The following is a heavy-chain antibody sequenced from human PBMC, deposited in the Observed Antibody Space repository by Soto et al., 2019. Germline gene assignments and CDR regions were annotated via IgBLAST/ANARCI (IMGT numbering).Heavy chain of an antibody. D-gene: IGHD3-10*01. J-gene: IGHJ6*02. CDR1: GGTFSSYD. Sequence: QVQLVQSGAEVKKPGSSVNVSCKASGGTFSSYDISWVRQAPGQGLEWMGGIDPIFGTANYEQKFQGRVTITTDTSTNQAYMELCSLSSEDTAVYYGASSSLWFGELLTKYYHYYGMDFWGQGTTVAVSS. V-gene: IGHV1-69*06. CDR3: ASSSLWFGELLTKYYHYYGMDF. CDR2: IDPIFGTA.